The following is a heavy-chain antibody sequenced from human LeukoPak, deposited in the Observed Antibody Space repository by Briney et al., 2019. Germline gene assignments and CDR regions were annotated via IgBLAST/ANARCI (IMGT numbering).Heavy chain of an antibody. CDR1: GGSISSSSHY. V-gene: IGHV4-39*01. D-gene: IGHD2-2*01. CDR3: ARRPLCSSTTCWSFDI. Sequence: PSETLSLTCTVSGGSISSSSHYWGWIRQPPGKGPEWIGTIYYSGSTDYNPSLKSRVTISVDTSKSQFSLNLRSVTAADTAVYYCARRPLCSSTTCWSFDIWGQGTMVTVSS. CDR2: IYYSGST. J-gene: IGHJ3*02.